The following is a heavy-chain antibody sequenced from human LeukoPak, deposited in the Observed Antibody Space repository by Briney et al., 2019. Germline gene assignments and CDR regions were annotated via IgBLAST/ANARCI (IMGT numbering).Heavy chain of an antibody. CDR2: ISSSGSTI. CDR1: GFTFSSYD. J-gene: IGHJ4*02. Sequence: GGSLRLSCAASGFTFSSYDMNWVRQAPGKGLEWLSYISSSGSTIFYADSVKGRFIISRDNVKNSLSLQLNSLRAEDTAVYYCARDYRTDYWGQGTLVTVSS. V-gene: IGHV3-48*03. CDR3: ARDYRTDY. D-gene: IGHD1-14*01.